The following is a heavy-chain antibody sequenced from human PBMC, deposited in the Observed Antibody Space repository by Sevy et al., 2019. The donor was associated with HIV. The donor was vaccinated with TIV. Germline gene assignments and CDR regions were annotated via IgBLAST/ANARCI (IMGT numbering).Heavy chain of an antibody. D-gene: IGHD1-26*01. CDR2: ISYDGSNK. J-gene: IGHJ4*02. CDR3: AKDAGTYYLTYYFDF. Sequence: GGSLRLSCAVSRFTFSNYGMHWVRQAPGKGLEWVALISYDGSNKHYADSVKGRFTISRDNVKNTLFLDTNSLRAEDTAIYYCAKDAGTYYLTYYFDFWGQGTLVTVSS. V-gene: IGHV3-33*05. CDR1: RFTFSNYG.